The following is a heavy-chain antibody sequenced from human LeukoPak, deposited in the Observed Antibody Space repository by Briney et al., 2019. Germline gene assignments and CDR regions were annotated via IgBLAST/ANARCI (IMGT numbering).Heavy chain of an antibody. CDR2: IAGSGNFA. CDR3: AKPHYPDQGGYYSGSYYFDY. J-gene: IGHJ4*02. CDR1: GFAFGGYA. V-gene: IGHV3-23*01. D-gene: IGHD3-22*01. Sequence: GGSLRLSCAASGFAFGGYAMSWVRQAPGKGLGGVASIAGSGNFAYYAESVKGRFTISRDNSQSTVFLQGSGLRAEDTALYFCAKPHYPDQGGYYSGSYYFDYWGQGALVTVSS.